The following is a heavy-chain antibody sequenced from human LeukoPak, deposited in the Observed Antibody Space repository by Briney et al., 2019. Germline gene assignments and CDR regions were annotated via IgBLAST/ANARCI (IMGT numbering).Heavy chain of an antibody. J-gene: IGHJ3*02. V-gene: IGHV3-15*01. Sequence: PGGSLRLSCAASGFTFSNAWMSWVRQAPGKGLEWVGRIKSKTDGGTTDSAAPVKGRLTISRDDSKNTLYLQMNSLKTEDTAVYYCTTDGEYCSGGSCYGGAFDIWGQGTMVTVSS. D-gene: IGHD2-15*01. CDR1: GFTFSNAW. CDR3: TTDGEYCSGGSCYGGAFDI. CDR2: IKSKTDGGTT.